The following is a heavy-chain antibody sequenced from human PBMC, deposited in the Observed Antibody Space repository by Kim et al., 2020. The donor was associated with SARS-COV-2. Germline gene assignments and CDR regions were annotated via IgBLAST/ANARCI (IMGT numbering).Heavy chain of an antibody. CDR2: ISSSSRYT. CDR3: ARRAYYYDSSGYDLDY. D-gene: IGHD3-22*01. J-gene: IGHJ4*02. Sequence: GGSLRLSCAASGFTFSDYYMSWIRQAPGKGLEWVSYISSSSRYTNYADSVKGRFTISRDNAKNSLYLQMNSLRAEDTAVYYCARRAYYYDSSGYDLDYWGQGTLVTVSS. V-gene: IGHV3-11*03. CDR1: GFTFSDYY.